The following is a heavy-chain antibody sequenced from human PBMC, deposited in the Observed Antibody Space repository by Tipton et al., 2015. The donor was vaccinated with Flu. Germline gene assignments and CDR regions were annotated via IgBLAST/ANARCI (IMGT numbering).Heavy chain of an antibody. D-gene: IGHD2-15*01. CDR2: VYYSGST. J-gene: IGHJ4*02. CDR1: GDSIISYL. V-gene: IGHV4-59*01. CDR3: ARVVRGGGIDY. Sequence: LRLSCTVSGDSIISYLWSWIRQAPGKGLEWIGYVYYSGSTNYNPSFKSRVTMSIDTSKNQFSLSLSSVIAADTAVYYCARVVRGGGIDYWGQGALVTVSS.